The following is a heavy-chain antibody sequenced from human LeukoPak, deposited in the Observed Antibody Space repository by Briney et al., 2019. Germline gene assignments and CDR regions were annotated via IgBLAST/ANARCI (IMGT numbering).Heavy chain of an antibody. CDR2: ITNKTDPRPP. Sequence: GGSLRLSCAASGFPFSNSWMSWVRQPPGKGLEWVGRITNKTDPRPPDYAAPVKGRFTISRDDSTNPLYLQMNSLKTEDTAVYYCTTAAQWYSNSFFAYYFYMDVWGKGTTVTVSS. J-gene: IGHJ6*03. V-gene: IGHV3-15*01. D-gene: IGHD6-13*01. CDR3: TTAAQWYSNSFFAYYFYMDV. CDR1: GFPFSNSW.